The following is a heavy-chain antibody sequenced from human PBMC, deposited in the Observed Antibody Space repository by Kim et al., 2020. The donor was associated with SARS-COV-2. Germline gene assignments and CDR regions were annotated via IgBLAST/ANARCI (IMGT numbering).Heavy chain of an antibody. CDR2: ISWDGGST. V-gene: IGHV3-43*01. CDR3: AKDIYPIAAAGTAAPDY. Sequence: GGSLRLSCAASGFTFDDYTMHWVRQAPGKGLEWVSLISWDGGSTYYADSVKGRFTISRDNSKNSLYLQMNSLRTEDTALYYCAKDIYPIAAAGTAAPDYWGQGTLVTVSS. CDR1: GFTFDDYT. D-gene: IGHD6-13*01. J-gene: IGHJ4*02.